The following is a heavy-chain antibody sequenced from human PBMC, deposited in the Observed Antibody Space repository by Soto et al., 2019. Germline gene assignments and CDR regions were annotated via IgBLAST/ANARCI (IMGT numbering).Heavy chain of an antibody. V-gene: IGHV3-23*01. Sequence: EAQLLESGGGLVQPGGSLVLSCAASGFTFSSYAMSWVRQAPGKGLEWVSSISGGGNDAFYAVSVKGRFTISRDNSRNTLYLQMSSLRADDTDIYYCARSLFLASTDTDPFDYWGQGALVTVSS. CDR1: GFTFSSYA. CDR3: ARSLFLASTDTDPFDY. J-gene: IGHJ4*02. CDR2: ISGGGNDA. D-gene: IGHD3-3*02.